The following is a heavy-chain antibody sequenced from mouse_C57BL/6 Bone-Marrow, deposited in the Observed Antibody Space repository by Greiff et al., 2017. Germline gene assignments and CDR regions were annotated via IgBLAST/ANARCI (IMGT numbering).Heavy chain of an antibody. CDR2: ISDGGSYT. Sequence: EVQLVESGGGLVKPGGSLKLSCAASGFTFSSYAMSWVRQTLEKRLEWVATISDGGSYTYYPDNVKGRFTISRDNAKNNLYLQMRHLKSEDTAMYYCARDRGQLRLNYFDYWGQGTTLTVSS. V-gene: IGHV5-4*01. J-gene: IGHJ2*01. D-gene: IGHD3-2*02. CDR3: ARDRGQLRLNYFDY. CDR1: GFTFSSYA.